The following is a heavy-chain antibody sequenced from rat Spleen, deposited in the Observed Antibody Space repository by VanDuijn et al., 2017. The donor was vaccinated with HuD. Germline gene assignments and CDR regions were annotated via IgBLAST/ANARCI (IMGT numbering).Heavy chain of an antibody. V-gene: IGHV5-20*01. Sequence: EVQLVESGGCLVQPGRSLKLSCAASGFTFSSFAMAWVRQAPKKGLEWVATITSGGSNTYYPDSVKGRFTISRDNAKSSLYLQMDSLRSEDTATYYCTTAAPNSADYWGQGVMVTVSS. CDR1: GFTFSSFA. CDR2: ITSGGSNT. D-gene: IGHD4-3*01. J-gene: IGHJ2*01. CDR3: TTAAPNSADY.